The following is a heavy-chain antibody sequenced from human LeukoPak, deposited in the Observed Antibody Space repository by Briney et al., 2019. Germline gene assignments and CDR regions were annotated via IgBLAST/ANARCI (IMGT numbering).Heavy chain of an antibody. Sequence: GSLRLSCAASGFTASSNYMSWVGKVPGKGLEWVPVIYSGGSTYYADSVKGRFTISRDSSKNTLYLQMNSLRAEDTAVYYCARDSLAAAGAFDYWGQGTLVTVSS. J-gene: IGHJ4*02. D-gene: IGHD6-13*01. V-gene: IGHV3-53*01. CDR1: GFTASSNY. CDR2: IYSGGST. CDR3: ARDSLAAAGAFDY.